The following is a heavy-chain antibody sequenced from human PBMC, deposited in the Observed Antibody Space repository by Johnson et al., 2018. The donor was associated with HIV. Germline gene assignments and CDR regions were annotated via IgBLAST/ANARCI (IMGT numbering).Heavy chain of an antibody. J-gene: IGHJ3*02. CDR2: INWNGGST. CDR3: AKELWTDPPPLDAFDI. Sequence: VQLVESGGGVVRPGGSLRLSCAASGFTFDDYGMSWVRQAPGKGLEWVSGINWNGGSTGYADSVKGRFTISRDNSKNTLYLQMNSLRAEDTAVYYCAKELWTDPPPLDAFDIWGQGTMVTVSS. D-gene: IGHD1-1*01. V-gene: IGHV3-20*04. CDR1: GFTFDDYG.